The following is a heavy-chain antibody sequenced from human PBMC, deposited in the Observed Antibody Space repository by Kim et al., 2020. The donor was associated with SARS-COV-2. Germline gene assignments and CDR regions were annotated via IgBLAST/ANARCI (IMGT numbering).Heavy chain of an antibody. CDR2: IDTSDSYT. Sequence: GESLKISCKGSGYTFTSYWISWVRQMPGKVLEWMGRIDTSDSYTNYSPSFQGHVTISSDKSISTAYLQWRSLKASDTAVYYCASAYSSSWYYFDFWGQGTLVTVSS. CDR3: ASAYSSSWYYFDF. D-gene: IGHD6-13*01. V-gene: IGHV5-10-1*01. J-gene: IGHJ4*02. CDR1: GYTFTSYW.